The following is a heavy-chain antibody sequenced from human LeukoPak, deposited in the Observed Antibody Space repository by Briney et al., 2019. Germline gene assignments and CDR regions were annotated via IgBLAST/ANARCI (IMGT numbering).Heavy chain of an antibody. J-gene: IGHJ4*02. V-gene: IGHV1-69*05. Sequence: SVKVSCKASGGTFSSYAISWVRQAPGQGLEWMGGIIPIFGTANYAQKFQGRVTITTDESTSTDYRELSSLRSEDTAVYYCAVEWLNTGIVGATNCCGYRGQGTLVTVSS. CDR1: GGTFSSYA. D-gene: IGHD1-26*01. CDR2: IIPIFGTA. CDR3: AVEWLNTGIVGATNCCGY.